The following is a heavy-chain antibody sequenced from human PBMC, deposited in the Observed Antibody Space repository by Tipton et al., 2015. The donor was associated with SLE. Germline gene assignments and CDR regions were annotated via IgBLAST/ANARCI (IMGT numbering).Heavy chain of an antibody. D-gene: IGHD2/OR15-2a*01. CDR1: GFTFNNYW. J-gene: IGHJ3*02. V-gene: IGHV3-74*01. CDR2: IDHDGSGT. Sequence: SLRLSCAASGFTFNNYWMHWFRQVPGKGLEWVSRIDHDGSGTSYADSVKGRFTISRDNAKNTLYLQMNSLRAEDTAVYYCTRVESTSWAFDIWGQGTIVTVSS. CDR3: TRVESTSWAFDI.